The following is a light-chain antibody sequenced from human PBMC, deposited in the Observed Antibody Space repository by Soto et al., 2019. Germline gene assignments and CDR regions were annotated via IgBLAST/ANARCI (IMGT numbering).Light chain of an antibody. CDR2: DAS. CDR1: QDISNY. Sequence: DIQMTQSPSSLSASVGDRVTITCQASQDISNYLNWYQQKPGKAPKLLIYDASNLETGVPSRFSGSGSGTDFTFTISSQQPEDIATYYCQQYDNLPRATFGQGTRLEIK. J-gene: IGKJ5*01. V-gene: IGKV1-33*01. CDR3: QQYDNLPRAT.